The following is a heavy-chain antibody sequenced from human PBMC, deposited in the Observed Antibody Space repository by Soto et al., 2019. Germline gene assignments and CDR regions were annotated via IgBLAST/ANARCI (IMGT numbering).Heavy chain of an antibody. CDR2: SVADSGNT. J-gene: IGHJ4*02. CDR1: GYTFSTYG. CDR3: ARVAGYGSGSRHVDN. V-gene: IGHV1-18*01. Sequence: QVQLVQSGAEVTKPGASVKVSCKTSGYTFSTYGLSWVRQAPGQGLEWMGWSVADSGNTIYARKIQGRVTVTTDRSTSTGYMELRSLTSDDTGLYFCARVAGYGSGSRHVDNWGQGTLVIVSS. D-gene: IGHD3-10*01.